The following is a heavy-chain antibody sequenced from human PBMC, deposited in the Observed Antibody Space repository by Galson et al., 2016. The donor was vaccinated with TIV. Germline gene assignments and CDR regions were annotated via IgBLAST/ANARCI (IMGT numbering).Heavy chain of an antibody. CDR2: LSLSGAYT. J-gene: IGHJ3*01. CDR3: AKVGKSGDYSWDAFDV. CDR1: GFSFRNYV. Sequence: SLRLSCAASGFSFRNYVTSWVRLAPGKGLEWVSSLSLSGAYTYYADSVKGRFTISRDNSKYTLFLQLNSLRAEDTAIYFCAKVGKSGDYSWDAFDVWGQGTVVTVSS. D-gene: IGHD1-26*01. V-gene: IGHV3-23*01.